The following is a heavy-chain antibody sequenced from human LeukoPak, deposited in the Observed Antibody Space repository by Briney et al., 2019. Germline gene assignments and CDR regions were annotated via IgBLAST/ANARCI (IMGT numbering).Heavy chain of an antibody. J-gene: IGHJ6*02. CDR2: IYYSGST. CDR3: AREAYDFWSGLHYGMDV. D-gene: IGHD3-3*01. CDR1: GGSISSGGYY. Sequence: KPSETLSLTCTVSGGSISSGGYYWSWIRQHPGKGLEWIGYIYYSGSTYYNPSLKSRVTISVDTSKNQFSLKLSSVTAADTAVYYCAREAYDFWSGLHYGMDVWGQGTTVTVSS. V-gene: IGHV4-31*03.